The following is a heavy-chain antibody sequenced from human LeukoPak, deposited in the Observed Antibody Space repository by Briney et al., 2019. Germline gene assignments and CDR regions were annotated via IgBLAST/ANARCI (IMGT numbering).Heavy chain of an antibody. CDR1: GFTFSSYW. V-gene: IGHV3-74*01. CDR3: ACYGIAPPY. J-gene: IGHJ4*02. D-gene: IGHD2-15*01. Sequence: QPGGSLRLSCAASGFTFSSYWMHWVRQAPGKGLVWVSHINNDGSSTSYADSVKGRFTIPRDNAKNTLYLQMNSLRTEDTAVYYCACYGIAPPYWGQGTLVTVSS. CDR2: INNDGSST.